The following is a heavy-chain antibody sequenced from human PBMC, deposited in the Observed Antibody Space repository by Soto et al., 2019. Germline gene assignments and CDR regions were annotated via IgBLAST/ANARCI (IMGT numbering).Heavy chain of an antibody. D-gene: IGHD4-17*01. Sequence: ASVKVSCKASGYTFTSYAMHWVRQAPGQRLEWMGWINAGNGNTKYSQKFQGRVTITRDTSASTAYMELSSLRSEDTAVYYCARDLRNYGDYVGWGQGTLVTVSS. V-gene: IGHV1-3*01. J-gene: IGHJ4*02. CDR3: ARDLRNYGDYVG. CDR2: INAGNGNT. CDR1: GYTFTSYA.